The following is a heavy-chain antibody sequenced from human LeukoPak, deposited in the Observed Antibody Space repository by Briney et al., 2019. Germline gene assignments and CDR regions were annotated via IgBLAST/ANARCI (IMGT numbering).Heavy chain of an antibody. V-gene: IGHV4-59*01. D-gene: IGHD4-17*01. CDR1: AGSTSSYY. CDR2: FPYSGGT. Sequence: AEALSLTCTAAAGSTSSYYWRWSRHPAQRGGEWSGYFPYSGGTDYNHTLKGRVTITVDTSNNQFSLKLRTVTSADTAVYYFARRVFDYSDYAIFDYWGQGTLVTVSS. J-gene: IGHJ4*02. CDR3: ARRVFDYSDYAIFDY.